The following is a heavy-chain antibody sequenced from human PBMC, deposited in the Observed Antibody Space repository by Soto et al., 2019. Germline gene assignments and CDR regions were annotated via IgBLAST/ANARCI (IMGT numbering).Heavy chain of an antibody. CDR2: INHSGST. J-gene: IGHJ6*02. D-gene: IGHD3-3*01. V-gene: IGHV4-34*01. CDR1: GGSFSGYY. CDR3: ARSDYDFWSGYYFPMDV. Sequence: SETLSLTCAVYGGSFSGYYWSWIRQPPGKGLEWIGEINHSGSTNYNPSLKSRVTISVDTSKNQFSLKLSSVTAADTAVYYCARSDYDFWSGYYFPMDVWGQGTTVTVSS.